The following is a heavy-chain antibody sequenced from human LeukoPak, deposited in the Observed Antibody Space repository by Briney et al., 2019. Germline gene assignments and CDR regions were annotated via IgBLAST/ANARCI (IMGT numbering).Heavy chain of an antibody. CDR3: ARDPNGLGLDY. CDR1: GGAISSYY. V-gene: IGHV4-59*01. Sequence: SETLSLTCTVSGGAISSYYWSWIRQPPGKGLEWIGYIYYSGSTNYNPSLKSRVTISVDTSQNQFSLKLSSVTAADTAVYYCARDPNGLGLDYWGQGTLVTVSS. D-gene: IGHD3/OR15-3a*01. CDR2: IYYSGST. J-gene: IGHJ4*02.